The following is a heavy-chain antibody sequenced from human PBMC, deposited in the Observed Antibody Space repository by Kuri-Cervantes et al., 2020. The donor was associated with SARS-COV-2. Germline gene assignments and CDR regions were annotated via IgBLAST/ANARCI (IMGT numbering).Heavy chain of an antibody. V-gene: IGHV3-23*01. D-gene: IGHD2-2*01. CDR1: GFTFSSYA. CDR2: ISGSGRST. Sequence: GGSLRLSCAASGFTFSSYAMSWVRQAPGKGLEWVSTISGSGRSTYYADSVKGRFTISRDNSKNTLYLQMNSLRAEDTAVYYCAKGLYCSTTSCHEGGWFDPWGQGTLVTVSS. CDR3: AKGLYCSTTSCHEGGWFDP. J-gene: IGHJ5*02.